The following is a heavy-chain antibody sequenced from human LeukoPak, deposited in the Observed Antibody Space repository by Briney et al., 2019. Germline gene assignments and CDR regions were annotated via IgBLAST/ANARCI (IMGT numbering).Heavy chain of an antibody. Sequence: ASVKVSCKVSGYTLTELSMHWVRQAPGKGLEWMVGFDPEDGETIYAQKFQGRVTMTEDTSTDTAYMELSSLRSEDTAVYYCATETISGSSSRRIRWFDPWGQGTLVTVSS. J-gene: IGHJ5*02. D-gene: IGHD1-26*01. CDR2: FDPEDGET. CDR1: GYTLTELS. CDR3: ATETISGSSSRRIRWFDP. V-gene: IGHV1-24*01.